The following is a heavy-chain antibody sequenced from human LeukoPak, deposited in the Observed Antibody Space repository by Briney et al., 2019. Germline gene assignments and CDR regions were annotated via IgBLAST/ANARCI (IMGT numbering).Heavy chain of an antibody. CDR2: SNHFGST. Sequence: PSETLSLTCAVSGESFSGYFLTWIRQPPGKGLEWIGESNHFGSTDYNPSLKSRVTISADTSNKQFSLNVRSVTDADTAVYFCARGRLQLWSFPLPYNHYAIDVWGQGTTVTVSS. D-gene: IGHD5-18*01. CDR3: ARGRLQLWSFPLPYNHYAIDV. J-gene: IGHJ6*02. CDR1: GESFSGYF. V-gene: IGHV4-34*01.